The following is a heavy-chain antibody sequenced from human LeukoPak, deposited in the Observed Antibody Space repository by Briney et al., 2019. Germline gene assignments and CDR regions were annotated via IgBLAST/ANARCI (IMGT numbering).Heavy chain of an antibody. V-gene: IGHV3-7*01. D-gene: IGHD6-19*01. J-gene: IGHJ4*02. CDR3: ARALSSGWSYYFDY. CDR1: GFTFSSYW. Sequence: PGGSLRLSCAASGFTFSSYWMSWVRQAPGKGLEWVANIKQDGSEKYYVDSVKGRFTISRDNAKNSLYLQMSSLRAEDTAVYYCARALSSGWSYYFDYWGQGTLVTVSS. CDR2: IKQDGSEK.